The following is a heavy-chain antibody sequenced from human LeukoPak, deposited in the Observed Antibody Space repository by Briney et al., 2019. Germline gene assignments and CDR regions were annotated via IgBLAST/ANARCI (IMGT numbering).Heavy chain of an antibody. D-gene: IGHD3-22*01. V-gene: IGHV3-21*01. Sequence: PGGSLRLSCAASGFTFSGSAMNWVRQAPGKGLEWVSSISSSSSYIYYADSVKGRFTISRDNAKNSLYLQMNSLRAEDTAVYYCARGARYYYDSSGYYQPAVDYWGQGTLVTVSS. J-gene: IGHJ4*02. CDR3: ARGARYYYDSSGYYQPAVDY. CDR1: GFTFSGSA. CDR2: ISSSSSYI.